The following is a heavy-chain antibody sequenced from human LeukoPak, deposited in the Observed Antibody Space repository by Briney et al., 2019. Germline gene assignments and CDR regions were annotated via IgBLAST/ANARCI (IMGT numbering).Heavy chain of an antibody. CDR2: INQDGTEK. V-gene: IGHV3-7*03. J-gene: IGHJ4*02. CDR3: ARGPLIAAAGTW. Sequence: QSGGSLRLSCAASGFTFSSYWMSWVRQAPGEGLEWVAKINQDGTEKAYVDSVRGRFTISRDNAKNSLFLRMNSLRAEDTAVYYCARGPLIAAAGTWWGQGTLVTVSS. CDR1: GFTFSSYW. D-gene: IGHD6-13*01.